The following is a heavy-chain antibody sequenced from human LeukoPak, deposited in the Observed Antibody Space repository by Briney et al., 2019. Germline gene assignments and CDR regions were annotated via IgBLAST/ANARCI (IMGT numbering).Heavy chain of an antibody. CDR1: GFTFSSYA. CDR3: ARDSGYYDSSGYGSFDY. CDR2: ISYDGSNK. J-gene: IGHJ4*02. D-gene: IGHD3-22*01. Sequence: GGSLRLSCAASGFTFSSYAMRWVRQAPGKGLEWVAVISYDGSNKYYADSVKGRFTISRDNSKNTLYLQMNSLRAEDTAVYYCARDSGYYDSSGYGSFDYWGQGTLVTVSS. V-gene: IGHV3-30*04.